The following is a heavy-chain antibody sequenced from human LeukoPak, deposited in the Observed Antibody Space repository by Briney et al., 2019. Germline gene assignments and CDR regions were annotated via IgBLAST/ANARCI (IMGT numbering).Heavy chain of an antibody. J-gene: IGHJ4*02. CDR2: INSDGSIT. CDR1: GFTFSSYW. CDR3: ARRGGSGNYYFDY. V-gene: IGHV3-74*01. Sequence: GWSLTLSCAASGFTFSSYWVHWVRQAPGKGLVWVSRINSDGSITTYADSVKGRFTISRDNAKNTLYLQMNSLRAEDTAVYYCARRGGSGNYYFDYWGQGTLVTVSS. D-gene: IGHD1-26*01.